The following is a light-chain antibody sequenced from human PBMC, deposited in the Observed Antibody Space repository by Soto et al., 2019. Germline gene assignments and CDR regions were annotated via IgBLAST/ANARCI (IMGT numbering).Light chain of an antibody. CDR2: GAS. J-gene: IGKJ5*01. CDR3: QQRNNWPIT. Sequence: EMVMTQSPAILSVSPGESATLSCRASQSVNSNYLAWYQQKPGQAPRLLIYGASTRATGIPARFSGSGSGTDFTLTISSLEPEDFADYYCQQRNNWPITFGQGTRLEIK. CDR1: QSVNSNY. V-gene: IGKV3D-20*02.